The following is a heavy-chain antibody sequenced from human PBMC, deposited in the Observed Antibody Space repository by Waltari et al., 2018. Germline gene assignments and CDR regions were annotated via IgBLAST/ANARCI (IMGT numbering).Heavy chain of an antibody. D-gene: IGHD2-15*01. V-gene: IGHV3-48*04. J-gene: IGHJ4*02. Sequence: EVQLVESGGGLVQPGGSLRLSCAASGFTFSSYSMNWVRQAPGKGLEWVSYISSSSSTIYYADSVKGRFTISRDNAKNSLYLQMNSLRAEDTAVYYCARAGGGGSSDYWGQGTLVTVSS. CDR3: ARAGGGGSSDY. CDR2: ISSSSSTI. CDR1: GFTFSSYS.